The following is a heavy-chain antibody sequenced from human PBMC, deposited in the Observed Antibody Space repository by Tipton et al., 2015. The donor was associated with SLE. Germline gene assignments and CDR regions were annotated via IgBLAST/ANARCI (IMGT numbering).Heavy chain of an antibody. CDR1: GFPFDSSW. CDR3: TDHDAFDI. J-gene: IGHJ3*02. CDR2: INQDGSER. V-gene: IGHV3-7*01. Sequence: SLRLSCAASGFPFDSSWMTWVRQAPGQGLEWVANINQDGSERDYVDSVKGRFTISRDNSKDTLYLQMNSLRAEDTAVYYCTDHDAFDIWGQGTMVTVSS.